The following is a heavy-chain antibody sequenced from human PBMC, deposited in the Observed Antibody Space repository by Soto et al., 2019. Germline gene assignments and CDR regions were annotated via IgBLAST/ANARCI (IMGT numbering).Heavy chain of an antibody. V-gene: IGHV4-39*01. CDR3: ARITAAIVSFDY. CDR1: GGSISSSSYY. Sequence: PSETLSLTCSVSGGSISSSSYYWGWIRQPPGKGLEWIGSIYYSGSTYYNQSLKNRVTISVDTSKNQFSLKLSSVTAADTAVYYCARITAAIVSFDYWGQGTLVTVSS. D-gene: IGHD2-2*01. CDR2: IYYSGST. J-gene: IGHJ4*02.